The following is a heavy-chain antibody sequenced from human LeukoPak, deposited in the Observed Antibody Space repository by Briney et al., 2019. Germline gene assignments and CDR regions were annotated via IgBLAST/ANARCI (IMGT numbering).Heavy chain of an antibody. CDR2: IRYDGSNK. J-gene: IGHJ3*02. CDR1: GFTFSSYG. Sequence: PGGSLRLSCAASGFTFSSYGMHWVRQAPGKGLEWVAFIRYDGSNKYYADSVKGRFTISRDNSKNTLYLQMNSLRAEDTAVYYYAKSMGASPPDDAFDIWGQGTMVTVSS. V-gene: IGHV3-30*02. CDR3: AKSMGASPPDDAFDI. D-gene: IGHD3-16*01.